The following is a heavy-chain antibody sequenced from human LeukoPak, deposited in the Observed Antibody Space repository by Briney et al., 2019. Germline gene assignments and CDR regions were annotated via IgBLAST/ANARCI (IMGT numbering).Heavy chain of an antibody. V-gene: IGHV4-59*01. CDR3: ARVSRGDYYYGMDV. D-gene: IGHD3-10*01. J-gene: IGHJ6*02. CDR1: GGSISSYY. Sequence: SETLSLTCTVSGGSISSYYWSWIRQPPGKGLEWIGYIYYSGSTNYNPSLKSRVTISVDTSKNQFSLKLNSVTAADTAVYYCARVSRGDYYYGMDVWGQGTTVTVSS. CDR2: IYYSGST.